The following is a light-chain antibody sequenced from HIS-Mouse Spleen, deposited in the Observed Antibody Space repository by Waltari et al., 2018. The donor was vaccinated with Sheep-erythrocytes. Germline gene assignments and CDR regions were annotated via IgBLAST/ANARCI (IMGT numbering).Light chain of an antibody. J-gene: IGKJ2*01. CDR3: QQRSNWYT. CDR1: QGISNY. CDR2: DAS. V-gene: IGKV3-11*01. Sequence: TQSPSSLSASVGDRVTITCRASQGISNYLAWYQQKPGQAPRLLIYDASNRATGIPARFSGSGSGTDFTLTISSLEPEDFAVYYCQQRSNWYTFGQGTKLEIK.